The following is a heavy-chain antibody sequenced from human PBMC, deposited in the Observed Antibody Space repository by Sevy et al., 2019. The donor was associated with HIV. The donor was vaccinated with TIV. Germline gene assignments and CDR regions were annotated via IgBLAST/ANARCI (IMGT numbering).Heavy chain of an antibody. CDR1: GITFSNYD. V-gene: IGHV3-30-3*01. CDR3: ARLFSCGGDCYYLDY. CDR2: ISHDGNYK. D-gene: IGHD2-21*02. Sequence: GESLKISCAASGITFSNYDMHWVRQAPGKGLEWVAVISHDGNYKNYADSVKVRFTISRDDFKNTLYLQMSSLRPEDTAVYFCARLFSCGGDCYYLDYWGQGALVTVSS. J-gene: IGHJ4*02.